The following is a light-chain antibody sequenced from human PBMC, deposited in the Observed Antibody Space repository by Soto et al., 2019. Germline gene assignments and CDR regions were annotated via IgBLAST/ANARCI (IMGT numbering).Light chain of an antibody. CDR3: QHFDDSLT. J-gene: IGKJ4*02. CDR1: QSVDSST. V-gene: IGKV3-20*01. Sequence: EIVLTQSPGTLSLSPGERATLSCRASQSVDSSTLAWYQQKPGQAPRLLISGASNRATGIPDRFSGSGSGTDFTLTISSLEPEDFAVYYCQHFDDSLTFGGGTKVEIK. CDR2: GAS.